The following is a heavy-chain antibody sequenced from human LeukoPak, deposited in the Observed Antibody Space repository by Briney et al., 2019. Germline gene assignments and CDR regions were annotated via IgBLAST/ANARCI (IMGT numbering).Heavy chain of an antibody. V-gene: IGHV4-39*07. Sequence: SGPLSLPWSVSGASINSSSFYWGGIRQTPGQGLEWIGIIFYSGNTYYTPCLERRFTMSIERSKSKFSLTLTSVTAADTAVYYCARQIAVVEPTDPNWFDSWGQGTLVTVSS. CDR1: GASINSSSFY. CDR2: IFYSGNT. D-gene: IGHD2-21*01. CDR3: ARQIAVVEPTDPNWFDS. J-gene: IGHJ5*01.